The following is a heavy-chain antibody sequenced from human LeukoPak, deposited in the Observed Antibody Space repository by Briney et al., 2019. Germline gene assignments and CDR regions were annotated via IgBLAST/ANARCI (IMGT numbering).Heavy chain of an antibody. J-gene: IGHJ4*02. D-gene: IGHD6-6*01. CDR2: IRSKANNYAT. V-gene: IGHV3-73*01. CDR1: GFTFSASA. CDR3: ARDSSSEGPLDY. Sequence: GSLKLSCAASGFTFSASAVHWVRQASGKGLEWIGRIRSKANNYATAYTDPLKGRFTVSRNDSKNTAYLQINSLKTEDSAVYFCARDSSSEGPLDYWGQGTLVTVSS.